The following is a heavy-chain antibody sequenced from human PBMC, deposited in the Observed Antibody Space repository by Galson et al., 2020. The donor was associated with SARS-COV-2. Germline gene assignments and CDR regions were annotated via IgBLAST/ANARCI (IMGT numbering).Heavy chain of an antibody. Sequence: SETLSLTCTVSGVSINSGGFYWTWIRQLPGKGLEWIGYIHYSGTSSYNPSLKSRLTISRHTSDNQVSLKMSSVTAADTAMYYCARAIVVAGTGRPIDYWGQGTLVTVSS. CDR2: IHYSGTS. J-gene: IGHJ4*02. CDR1: GVSINSGGFY. V-gene: IGHV4-31*03. CDR3: ARAIVVAGTGRPIDY. D-gene: IGHD6-19*01.